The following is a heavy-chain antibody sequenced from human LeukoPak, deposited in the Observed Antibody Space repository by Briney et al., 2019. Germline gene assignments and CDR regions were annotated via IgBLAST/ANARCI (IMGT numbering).Heavy chain of an antibody. CDR1: GFTFSSSA. CDR3: AWCSSTSCYSGAGNYFDY. D-gene: IGHD2-2*02. V-gene: IGHV3-23*01. CDR2: ISGSGGST. J-gene: IGHJ4*02. Sequence: GGSLRLSCAASGFTFSSSAMSWVRQAPGKGLEWVSAISGSGGSTYYADAVKGRFTISRDNSKNTLYLQMNSLRAEDTAVYYCAWCSSTSCYSGAGNYFDYWGQGTLVTVSS.